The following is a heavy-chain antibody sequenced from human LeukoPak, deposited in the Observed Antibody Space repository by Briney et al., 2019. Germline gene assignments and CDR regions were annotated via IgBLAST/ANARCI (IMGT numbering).Heavy chain of an antibody. CDR3: TRDRGTADRSWFDP. CDR2: IFPKSGKA. CDR1: GYKFTDSY. D-gene: IGHD2-8*02. Sequence: ASVKVSCKASGYKFTDSYIHWVRQAPGHGLEWMGWIFPKSGKAKYSQTFQGRVTMTRDTSVDTVYMEVIRLTPDDTAVYYCTRDRGTADRSWFDPWGQGTLVTVSS. J-gene: IGHJ5*02. V-gene: IGHV1-2*02.